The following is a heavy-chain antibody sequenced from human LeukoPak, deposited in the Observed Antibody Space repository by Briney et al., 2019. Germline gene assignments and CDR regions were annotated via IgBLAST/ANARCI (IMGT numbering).Heavy chain of an antibody. J-gene: IGHJ4*02. CDR3: AKSHASIWNVYDY. D-gene: IGHD1-1*01. V-gene: IGHV3-23*01. CDR2: ITAGGDGT. Sequence: GGSLRLSCAPSGFTFSGYAMSWVRLAPGKGLEWVSPITAGGDGTYYADSVKGRFTISRDNLKNMVFLQMNSLRAEDTAIYYCAKSHASIWNVYDYWGQGTLVTVSS. CDR1: GFTFSGYA.